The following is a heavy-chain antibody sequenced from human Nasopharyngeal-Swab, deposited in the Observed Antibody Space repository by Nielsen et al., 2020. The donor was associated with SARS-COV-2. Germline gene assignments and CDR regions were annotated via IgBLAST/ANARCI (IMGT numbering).Heavy chain of an antibody. D-gene: IGHD2-2*01. CDR2: IDHRGST. Sequence: SNTLSLTFDVYGGSFSATYWGGTPQPPGKGLEWIGEIDHRGSTNYTPSLKSRVTISVDTSKNKFSLKLSSVTAADTAVYYCARGLSGIVPAPILGLGPYYSYYYMDVLGKGTTVTVSS. V-gene: IGHV4-34*01. CDR3: ARGLSGIVPAPILGLGPYYSYYYMDV. J-gene: IGHJ6*03. CDR1: GGSFSATY.